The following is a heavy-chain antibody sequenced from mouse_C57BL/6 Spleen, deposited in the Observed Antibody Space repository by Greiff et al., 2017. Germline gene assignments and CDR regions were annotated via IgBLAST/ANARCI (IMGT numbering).Heavy chain of an antibody. Sequence: QVQLQQPGTELVKPGASVKLSCKASGYTFTSYWMHWVKQRPGQGLEWIGNINPSNGGTNYNEKFKSKATLTVDKSSSTAYMPLSSLTSEDSAVYYCARWGGSSSHYFDYWGQGTTLTVSS. CDR2: INPSNGGT. CDR3: ARWGGSSSHYFDY. J-gene: IGHJ2*01. CDR1: GYTFTSYW. V-gene: IGHV1-53*01. D-gene: IGHD1-1*01.